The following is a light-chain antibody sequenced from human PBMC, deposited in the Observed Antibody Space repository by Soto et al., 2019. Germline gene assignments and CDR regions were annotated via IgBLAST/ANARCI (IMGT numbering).Light chain of an antibody. J-gene: IGKJ2*01. CDR2: PAS. V-gene: IGKV1-9*01. CDR3: EQLSHYPYT. Sequence: DIQLTQSPSFLSASVGDRVTITCRASQSISSYLAWYQQKPGRAPKVLIYPASTLQSGVPSRFSGSGSGTEFTITISGLQPEDFGTFYYEQLSHYPYTFGQGTKVEMK. CDR1: QSISSY.